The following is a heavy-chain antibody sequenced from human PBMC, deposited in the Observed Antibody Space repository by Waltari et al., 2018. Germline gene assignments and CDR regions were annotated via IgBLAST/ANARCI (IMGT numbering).Heavy chain of an antibody. CDR3: ARDLVRGVFEY. D-gene: IGHD3-10*01. Sequence: EVQLVESGGGLIQPGGSLRLSCAASGFTVSSNYMSGVRQAPGKGVDCVSVIYSCACTYYADSGKCRFTISRDNAKNTLYLQMNSLRAEDTAVYYCARDLVRGVFEYWGQGTLVTVSS. J-gene: IGHJ4*02. V-gene: IGHV3-53*01. CDR2: IYSCACT. CDR1: GFTVSSNY.